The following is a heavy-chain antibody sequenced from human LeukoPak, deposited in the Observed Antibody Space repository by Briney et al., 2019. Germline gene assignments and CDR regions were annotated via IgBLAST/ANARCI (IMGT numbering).Heavy chain of an antibody. V-gene: IGHV1-2*02. CDR3: AREAHTSSACDY. CDR2: INPNSGGT. CDR1: GYTFTDYY. Sequence: ASVRVSCKASGYTFTDYYMHWVRQAPGQGLEWMGWINPNSGGTSYAQKFQGRVTMTRDTSISTAYMEVSRLRSDDTAVYYCAREAHTSSACDYWGQGTLVTVSS. D-gene: IGHD2-2*01. J-gene: IGHJ4*02.